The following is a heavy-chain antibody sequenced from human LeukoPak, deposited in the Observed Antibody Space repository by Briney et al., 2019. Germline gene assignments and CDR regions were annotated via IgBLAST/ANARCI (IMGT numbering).Heavy chain of an antibody. Sequence: GGSLRLSCAASGFTFSNYWMHWVRQAPGKGPVWVSSISSSGSYIYYADSVKGRFTISRDNAKNSVYLQMNSLRAEDTAVYYCARERRDGSPRTDYWGQGTLVTVSS. J-gene: IGHJ4*02. D-gene: IGHD5-24*01. V-gene: IGHV3-21*01. CDR2: ISSSGSYI. CDR3: ARERRDGSPRTDY. CDR1: GFTFSNYW.